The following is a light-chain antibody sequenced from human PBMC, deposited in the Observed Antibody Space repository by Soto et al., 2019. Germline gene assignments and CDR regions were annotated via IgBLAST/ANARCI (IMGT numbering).Light chain of an antibody. CDR2: GAS. Sequence: IVLTQSPATLSLSPGERATLSCRARQTVSTYLSWYQHKPGQAPRLLIYGASNRATGIPARFSGSGSGTDFTLTISSLEPEDSAVYYCQQRYNWLTLGGGTKVEIK. CDR3: QQRYNWLT. V-gene: IGKV3-11*01. CDR1: QTVSTY. J-gene: IGKJ4*01.